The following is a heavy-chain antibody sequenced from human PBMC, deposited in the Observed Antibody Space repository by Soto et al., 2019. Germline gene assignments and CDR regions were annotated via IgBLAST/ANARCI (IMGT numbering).Heavy chain of an antibody. CDR2: ISYDGSNK. CDR3: AKISGSYQPVDY. V-gene: IGHV3-30*18. D-gene: IGHD1-26*01. Sequence: QVQLVESGGGVVQPGRSLRLSCAASGFTFSSYGMHWVRQAPGKGLEWVAVISYDGSNKYYADSVKGRFTISRDNSKNTLYLQMNSLRAEDTAVYYCAKISGSYQPVDYWGQGTLVTVSS. CDR1: GFTFSSYG. J-gene: IGHJ4*02.